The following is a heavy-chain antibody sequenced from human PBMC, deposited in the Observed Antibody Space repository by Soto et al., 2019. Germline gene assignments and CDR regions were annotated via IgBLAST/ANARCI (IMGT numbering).Heavy chain of an antibody. CDR2: IYHSGST. J-gene: IGHJ4*02. CDR3: ARGDNYGDYVDY. CDR1: GGSISSGGYS. Sequence: SETLSLTCAVSGGSISSGGYSWSWTRQPPGKGLEWIGYIYHSGSTYYNPSLKSRVTISVDRSKNQFSLKLSSVTAADTAVYYCARGDNYGDYVDYWGQGTLVTVSS. V-gene: IGHV4-30-2*01. D-gene: IGHD4-17*01.